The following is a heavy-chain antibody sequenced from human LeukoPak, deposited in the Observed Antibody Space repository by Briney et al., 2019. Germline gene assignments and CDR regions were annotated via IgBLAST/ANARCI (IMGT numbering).Heavy chain of an antibody. J-gene: IGHJ4*02. CDR2: IYYSGST. V-gene: IGHV4-39*01. Sequence: PSETLSLTCTVSGGSISSSSYYWGWIRQPPGKGLEWIVSIYYSGSTYYNPSLKSRVTISVDTSKNQFSLKLSSVTAADTAVYYCARNKVRGSFYEDSAFDYWGQGTLVTVSS. D-gene: IGHD1-26*01. CDR3: ARNKVRGSFYEDSAFDY. CDR1: GGSISSSSYY.